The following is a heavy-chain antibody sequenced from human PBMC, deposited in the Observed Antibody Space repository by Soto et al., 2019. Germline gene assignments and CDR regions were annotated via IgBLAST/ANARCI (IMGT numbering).Heavy chain of an antibody. CDR3: TRSGDTSWNHDPEHEY. V-gene: IGHV3-21*01. CDR1: GFIFSSYA. J-gene: IGHJ4*02. CDR2: IRANSLHI. D-gene: IGHD1-1*01. Sequence: GGSLGLSCAVSGFIFSSYAISWVRQAPGKGLEWVSSIRANSLHIYYADSVKGRFTTSRDNAKSSLLRQMNSLRAEETAIYYCTRSGDTSWNHDPEHEYWSLGTLGTVS.